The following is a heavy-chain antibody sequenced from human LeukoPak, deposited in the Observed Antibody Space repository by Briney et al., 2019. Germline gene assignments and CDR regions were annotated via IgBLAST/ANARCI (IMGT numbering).Heavy chain of an antibody. V-gene: IGHV3-30*18. D-gene: IGHD2-8*01. CDR2: ISNDGNNK. Sequence: GGSLRLSCAASGFIFSSYDMYWVRQAPGKGLEWVAVISNDGNNKQYADSVKGRFTISRDNSKNTLYLQMNSLRADDTAVYHCAKDGLMRFFDYWGQGALVTVSS. CDR3: AKDGLMRFFDY. CDR1: GFIFSSYD. J-gene: IGHJ4*02.